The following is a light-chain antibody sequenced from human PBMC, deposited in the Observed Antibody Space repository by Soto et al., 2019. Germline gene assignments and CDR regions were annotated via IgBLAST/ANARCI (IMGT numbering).Light chain of an antibody. Sequence: QSVLTQPPSASGTPGQRVIISCSGSSSNIGSNYVYWYQQLPGTAPKLLIYSNNQRPSGVPDRFSGSKSGTSASLAISGLRSEDEADYYCAAWDDSLSGDVFGTGTKVTVL. J-gene: IGLJ1*01. V-gene: IGLV1-47*02. CDR1: SSNIGSNY. CDR2: SNN. CDR3: AAWDDSLSGDV.